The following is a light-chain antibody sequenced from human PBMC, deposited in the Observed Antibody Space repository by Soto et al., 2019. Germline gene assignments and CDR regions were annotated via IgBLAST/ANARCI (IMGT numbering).Light chain of an antibody. CDR1: QSVSSN. V-gene: IGKV3-15*01. J-gene: IGKJ2*02. CDR3: QQYNNWPCT. CDR2: GAS. Sequence: EIVMTQSPATLSVSPGERATLSCRASQSVSSNLAWYQQKPGQAPMLLIYGASTRATGIPARFSGSGSGTEFTLTISSLQSEDFAVYYCQQYNNWPCTFGQGTKLEIK.